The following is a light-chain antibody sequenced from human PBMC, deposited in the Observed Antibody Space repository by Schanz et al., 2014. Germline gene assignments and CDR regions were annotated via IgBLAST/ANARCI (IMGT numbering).Light chain of an antibody. CDR1: QTVISNY. J-gene: IGKJ2*01. CDR2: ASS. CDR3: QHRSNWPPEYT. V-gene: IGKV3D-20*02. Sequence: EIVLTQSPGTLSLSPGERATLSCRASQTVISNYLAWYQQKPGQAPRLLIYASSTRATGIPDRFSGSGSGTDFTLTISRLEPEDFAVYYCQHRSNWPPEYTFDQGTKLEIK.